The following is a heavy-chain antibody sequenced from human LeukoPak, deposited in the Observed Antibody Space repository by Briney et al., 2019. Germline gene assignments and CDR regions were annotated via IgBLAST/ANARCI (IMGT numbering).Heavy chain of an antibody. CDR1: SGSIFSHY. CDR2: IHYSEKT. D-gene: IGHD3-22*01. V-gene: IGHV4-59*11. Sequence: SETLSLTCTVSSGSIFSHYWSWIRQSPEKGLEWIGYIHYSEKTDYNPSLKSRATISIDTSRNLFSLKLNSVTAADTAVYYCARDSGFYDSTGLYYAWYFDLWGRGTPVTVSS. CDR3: ARDSGFYDSTGLYYAWYFDL. J-gene: IGHJ2*01.